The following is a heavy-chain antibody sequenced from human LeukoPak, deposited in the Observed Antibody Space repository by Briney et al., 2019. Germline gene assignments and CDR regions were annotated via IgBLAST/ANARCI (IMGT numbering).Heavy chain of an antibody. J-gene: IGHJ4*02. CDR3: AKTGGITSSY. CDR2: IGTAGKT. Sequence: GGSLRLSCVASGFTFSNHDMHWVRQATGKGLEWVSAIGTAGKTYYADSVKGRFTISRDNSKNTLFLQMNSLRAEDTAVYYCAKTGGITSSYWGQGTLVTVSS. V-gene: IGHV3-13*01. D-gene: IGHD7-27*01. CDR1: GFTFSNHD.